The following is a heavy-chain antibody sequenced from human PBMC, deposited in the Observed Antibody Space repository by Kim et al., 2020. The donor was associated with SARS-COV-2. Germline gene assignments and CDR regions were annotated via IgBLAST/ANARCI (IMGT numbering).Heavy chain of an antibody. J-gene: IGHJ4*02. CDR3: ARGVDF. CDR2: IKPDATEK. CDR1: GRMFSSHW. V-gene: IGHV3-7*04. Sequence: GGSLRLSCAASGRMFSSHWMSWVRQTPGKRLEWVANIKPDATEKYYVDSVEGRFTITRDNDINFLYLELHNLRAEDTAVYYCARGVDFWRQGTLVTVSA.